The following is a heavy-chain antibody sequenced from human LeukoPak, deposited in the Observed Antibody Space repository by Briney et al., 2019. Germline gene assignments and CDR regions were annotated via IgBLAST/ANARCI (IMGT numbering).Heavy chain of an antibody. D-gene: IGHD2/OR15-2a*01. CDR2: INWNGGST. CDR1: GFTFDDYG. J-gene: IGHJ4*02. CDR3: ARGRIIRGYFDY. Sequence: GGSLTLSCAASGFTFDDYGMSWVRQARGKGLERVPGINWNGGSTGYADSVKGRFTISRDNAKNSLYLQMNSLRAEDTALYYCARGRIIRGYFDYWGQGTLVSVSS. V-gene: IGHV3-20*04.